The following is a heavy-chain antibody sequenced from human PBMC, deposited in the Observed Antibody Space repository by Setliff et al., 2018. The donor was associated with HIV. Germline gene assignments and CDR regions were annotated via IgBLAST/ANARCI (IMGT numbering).Heavy chain of an antibody. CDR1: GYSISTAYY. CDR3: ARDRIAAAGIPLDY. V-gene: IGHV4-38-2*02. J-gene: IGHJ4*02. CDR2: VYHSGST. Sequence: PSETLSLTCAVSGYSISTAYYWGWIRQPPGKGLEWIGSVYHSGSTYYNPSLKSRVTISVDTSKNQFSLKLSSVTAADTAVYYCARDRIAAAGIPLDYWGQGTLVTVSS. D-gene: IGHD6-13*01.